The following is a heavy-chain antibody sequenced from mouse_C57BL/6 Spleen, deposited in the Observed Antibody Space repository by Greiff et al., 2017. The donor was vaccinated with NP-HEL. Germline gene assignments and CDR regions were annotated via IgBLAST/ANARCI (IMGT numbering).Heavy chain of an antibody. CDR3: AREAVYYENAMDY. D-gene: IGHD2-4*01. J-gene: IGHJ4*01. CDR2: IYPRSGNT. V-gene: IGHV1-81*01. Sequence: QVQLKQSGAELARPGASVKLSCKASGYTFTSYGISWVKQRTGQGLEWIGEIYPRSGNTYYNEKFKGKATLTADKSSSTAYMELRSLTSEDSAVYFRAREAVYYENAMDYWGQGTSVTVSS. CDR1: GYTFTSYG.